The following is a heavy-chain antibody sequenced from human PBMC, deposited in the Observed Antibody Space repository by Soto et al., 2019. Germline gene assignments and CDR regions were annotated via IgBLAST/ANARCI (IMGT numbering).Heavy chain of an antibody. Sequence: GGSLRLSCAASGFTFSSYWMGWVRQAPGKGLEWVANIKQDGSEKYYVDSVKGRFTISRDNAKNSLYLQMNSLRAEDTAVYYCARRGSAYCSSASCYAVRAFDYWGQGTLVTVSS. CDR3: ARRGSAYCSSASCYAVRAFDY. CDR1: GFTFSSYW. CDR2: IKQDGSEK. J-gene: IGHJ4*02. D-gene: IGHD2-2*01. V-gene: IGHV3-7*01.